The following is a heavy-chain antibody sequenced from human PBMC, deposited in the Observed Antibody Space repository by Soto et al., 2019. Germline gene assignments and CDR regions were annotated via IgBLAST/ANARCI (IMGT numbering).Heavy chain of an antibody. D-gene: IGHD3-22*01. CDR1: GYIFTDYE. Sequence: ASVKVSCKASGYIFTDYEMHWVRQAPGQELGWMGRINPNSGGTNYAQKFQVRVTMTRDTSASTAYTEVSSLKFEDTAVYFCARAAYSYDSSGYYPGDYWGQGSVVTLSS. J-gene: IGHJ4*02. CDR3: ARAAYSYDSSGYYPGDY. V-gene: IGHV1-2*06. CDR2: INPNSGGT.